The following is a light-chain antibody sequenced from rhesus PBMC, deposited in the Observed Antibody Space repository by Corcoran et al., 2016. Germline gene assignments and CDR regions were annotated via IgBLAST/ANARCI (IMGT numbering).Light chain of an antibody. CDR3: HQYADLPLT. Sequence: DIQMTQSPSSLSASVGDKVTITCHASQDISGWLAWYQQKPGKDPKPLIYSASSFKSGVPSRFSGSGSGTDYTLTVSSLQPEDFATYYCHQYADLPLTFGGGTKVEIK. J-gene: IGKJ4*01. CDR1: QDISGW. CDR2: SAS. V-gene: IGKV1-19*01.